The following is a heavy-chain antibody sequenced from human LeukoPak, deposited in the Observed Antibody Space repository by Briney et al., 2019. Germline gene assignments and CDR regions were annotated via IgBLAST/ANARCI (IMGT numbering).Heavy chain of an antibody. D-gene: IGHD5-12*01. Sequence: SETLSLTCAVYGGSFSGYYWSWIRQPPGKGLEWIGEINHSGSTNYNPSLKSRVTISVDTSKNQFSLKLSSVTAADTAVYYCARDLAGYSGYDSWFDPWGQGTLSPSPQ. J-gene: IGHJ5*02. CDR3: ARDLAGYSGYDSWFDP. CDR1: GGSFSGYY. V-gene: IGHV4-34*01. CDR2: INHSGST.